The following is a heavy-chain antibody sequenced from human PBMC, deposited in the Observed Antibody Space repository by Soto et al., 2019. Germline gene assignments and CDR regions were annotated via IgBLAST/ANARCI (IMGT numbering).Heavy chain of an antibody. J-gene: IGHJ4*02. CDR2: VVPIFDTS. Sequence: GASVKVSCKTYGNVFSTYAISWVRQAPGQGLEWMGGVVPIFDTSKYAEKFQGRVTITADKSTSTAYMELSSLRSEDTAFYYCARDLNSGAYSAVDYWGQGTLVTVSS. V-gene: IGHV1-69*06. CDR1: GNVFSTYA. D-gene: IGHD1-26*01. CDR3: ARDLNSGAYSAVDY.